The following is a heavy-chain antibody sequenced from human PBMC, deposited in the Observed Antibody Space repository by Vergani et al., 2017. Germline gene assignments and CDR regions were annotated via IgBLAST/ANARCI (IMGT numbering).Heavy chain of an antibody. V-gene: IGHV3-21*01. CDR1: GFTFSSYT. CDR2: ISSSSSYI. J-gene: IGHJ5*02. D-gene: IGHD3-22*01. Sequence: EVQLVESGGGLVKPGGSLRLSCAASGFTFSSYTMNWVRQAPGKGLEWVSCISSSSSYIYYADSVKGRFTISRDNAKKSLYLQMNSLSAEDTAVYYCARVGDQYYYDNSGSLYNWFDRWGQGTLVTVSS. CDR3: ARVGDQYYYDNSGSLYNWFDR.